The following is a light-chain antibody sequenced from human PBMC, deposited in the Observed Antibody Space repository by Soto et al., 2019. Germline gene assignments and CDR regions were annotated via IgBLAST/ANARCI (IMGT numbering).Light chain of an antibody. CDR3: SSYTTGSTLYV. J-gene: IGLJ1*01. CDR1: SSDIGYYDY. Sequence: QSALTQPASVSGSPGQSITISCTGTSSDIGYYDYVSWYQQYPGKAPKLIIFEVSNRPSGVSNRFSGSKSGNTASLTIAGLQAEDEADYHCSSYTTGSTLYVFGGGTKVTVL. CDR2: EVS. V-gene: IGLV2-14*01.